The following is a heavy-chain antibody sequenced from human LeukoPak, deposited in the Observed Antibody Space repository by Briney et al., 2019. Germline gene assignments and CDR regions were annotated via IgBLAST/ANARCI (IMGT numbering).Heavy chain of an antibody. J-gene: IGHJ3*01. Sequence: ASVKVSCKASGYTCTDNYIHWVRQAPGQGLEWMGRVNPDSGGINYAQKFQGRVTMTRDTSINTAFVELRRLRSDDTATYYCARAQNYHDRSGYSDDTFDVWGHGTMITVSS. CDR1: GYTCTDNY. CDR3: ARAQNYHDRSGYSDDTFDV. CDR2: VNPDSGGI. D-gene: IGHD3-22*01. V-gene: IGHV1-2*06.